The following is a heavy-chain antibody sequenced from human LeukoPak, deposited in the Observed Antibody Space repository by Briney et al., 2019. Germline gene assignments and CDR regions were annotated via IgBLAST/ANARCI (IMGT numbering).Heavy chain of an antibody. CDR2: IYYSGST. V-gene: IGHV4-59*01. Sequence: SETLSLTCTVSGGSISSYYWSWIRQPPGKGLEWIGYIYYSGSTNYNPSLKSRVTISVDTSKNQSSLKLSSVTAADTAVYYCARGPPVLRFLEWSGEEWYFDYWGQGTLVTVSS. D-gene: IGHD3-3*01. J-gene: IGHJ4*02. CDR3: ARGPPVLRFLEWSGEEWYFDY. CDR1: GGSISSYY.